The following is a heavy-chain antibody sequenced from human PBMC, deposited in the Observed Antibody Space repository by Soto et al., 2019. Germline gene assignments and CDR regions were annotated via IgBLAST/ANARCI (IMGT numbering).Heavy chain of an antibody. J-gene: IGHJ6*02. D-gene: IGHD6-13*01. V-gene: IGHV1-3*01. CDR1: GYTFSNYA. CDR2: INAGNGDT. CDR3: ARAPRPSGYHNYAMDV. Sequence: ASVKVSCKASGYTFSNYAIHWVRQAPGQRLEWMAWINAGNGDTKYSQNFQGRVTITRDTSASTAYMDLSSLRPEDTAVYYCARAPRPSGYHNYAMDVWGQGTTVTVSS.